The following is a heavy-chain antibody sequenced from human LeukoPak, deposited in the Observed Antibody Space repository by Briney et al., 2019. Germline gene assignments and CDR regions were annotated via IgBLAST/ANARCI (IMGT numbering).Heavy chain of an antibody. CDR1: GYTLTELS. CDR2: FDPEDGEI. Sequence: ASVKVSCKVSGYTLTELSMHWERQAPGKGLEWMGGFDPEDGEIIYAQKFQGRVTMTEDTSTDTAYMELSSLRSEDTAVYYCATPYSSGWPRGYYYYYGMDVWGQGTTVTVSS. D-gene: IGHD6-19*01. V-gene: IGHV1-24*01. CDR3: ATPYSSGWPRGYYYYYGMDV. J-gene: IGHJ6*02.